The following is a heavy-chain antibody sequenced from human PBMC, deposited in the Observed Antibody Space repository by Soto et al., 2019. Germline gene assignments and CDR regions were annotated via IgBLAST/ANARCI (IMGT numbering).Heavy chain of an antibody. V-gene: IGHV6-1*01. CDR1: GDSVSSNSAG. Sequence: PSQTLSLTCVISGDSVSSNSAGWDWIRQSPSRGLEWLGKTYYRSKWYNEYAVSVKSRITINPDTSRNQISLQLNSVTPEDTAVYYCARDIDFGYWGRGTQVTVSS. CDR3: ARDIDFGY. CDR2: TYYRSKWYN. J-gene: IGHJ4*02. D-gene: IGHD3-3*01.